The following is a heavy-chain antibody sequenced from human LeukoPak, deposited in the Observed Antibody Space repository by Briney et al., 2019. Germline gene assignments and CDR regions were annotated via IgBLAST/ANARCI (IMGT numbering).Heavy chain of an antibody. Sequence: GGSLRLSCAASGFTFSGYAMSWVRQSPGKGLEGVSAISGGGGTTYYAYYADSVKGRFTISRDNSKNTLYLLMNSLRAEDTAVYYCAKFYDILTGYIDYWGQGTPVTVSS. D-gene: IGHD3-9*01. CDR2: ISGGGGTTYYA. V-gene: IGHV3-23*01. J-gene: IGHJ4*02. CDR1: GFTFSGYA. CDR3: AKFYDILTGYIDY.